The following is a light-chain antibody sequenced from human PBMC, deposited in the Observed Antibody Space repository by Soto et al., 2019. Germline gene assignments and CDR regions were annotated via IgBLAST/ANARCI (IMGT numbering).Light chain of an antibody. CDR3: CSYAGSPRYV. CDR2: DVS. V-gene: IGLV2-11*01. Sequence: QSVLTQPRSVSGSLGQSVTISCTGTSSDVGTYNYVSWYQQHPGKAPKVMIYDVSERPSGVPDRFFGSKSGNTASLTISGLQAEDEADYYCCSYAGSPRYVLGTGTKLTVL. CDR1: SSDVGTYNY. J-gene: IGLJ1*01.